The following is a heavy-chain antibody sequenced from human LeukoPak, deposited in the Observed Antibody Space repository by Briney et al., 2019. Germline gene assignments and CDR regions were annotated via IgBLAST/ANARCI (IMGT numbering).Heavy chain of an antibody. CDR1: GFTFSSYA. V-gene: IGHV3-23*01. CDR3: ATLLPRGAYCGGDCYLDY. CDR2: ISGSGGST. J-gene: IGHJ4*02. D-gene: IGHD2-21*01. Sequence: GGSLRLSCAASGFTFSSYAMSWVRQAPGQGLEWVSAISGSGGSTYYADSLKGRFTISRDNSKTTLYLQMNSLRAEDTAVHYCATLLPRGAYCGGDCYLDYWGQGTLVTVSS.